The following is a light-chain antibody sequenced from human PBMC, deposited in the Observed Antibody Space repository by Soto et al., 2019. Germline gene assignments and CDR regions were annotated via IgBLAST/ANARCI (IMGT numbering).Light chain of an antibody. V-gene: IGLV1-40*01. CDR3: QYYDSSLSGWV. CDR1: SSNIGAGYD. Sequence: QSVLTQPPSVSGAPGQRVTISCTGSSSNIGAGYDVHWYQQLPGTAPKLLIYGNNNRPSGVPDRFSGSKSGTSASLAITGLQAEDEAYYYCQYYDSSLSGWVFGGGTKLTVL. J-gene: IGLJ3*02. CDR2: GNN.